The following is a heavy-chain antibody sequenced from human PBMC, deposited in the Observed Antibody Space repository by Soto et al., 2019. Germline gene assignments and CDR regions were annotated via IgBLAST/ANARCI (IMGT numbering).Heavy chain of an antibody. D-gene: IGHD3-9*01. CDR3: AREGVLRYFDWFPPSRYGMDV. J-gene: IGHJ6*02. CDR1: GGSISSYY. V-gene: IGHV4-59*01. Sequence: SETLSLTCTVSGGSISSYYWSWIRQPPGKGLEWIGYIYYSGSTNYNPSLKSRVTISVDTSKNQFSLKLSSVTAADTAVYYCAREGVLRYFDWFPPSRYGMDVWGQGTTVTVSS. CDR2: IYYSGST.